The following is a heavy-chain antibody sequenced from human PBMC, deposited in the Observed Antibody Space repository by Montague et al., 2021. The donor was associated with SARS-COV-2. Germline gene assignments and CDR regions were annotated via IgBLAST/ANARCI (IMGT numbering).Heavy chain of an antibody. J-gene: IGHJ3*02. D-gene: IGHD1-26*01. Sequence: CAISGDSVSSNNAAWNWIRQSPSRGLEWLGRTCYRSEWYFDYAISLRGRITINPDTSKNQFPLQLDSVTLDDTAVYYCARYSYSGTYFGLNDAFDIWGQGTLVTVSS. CDR2: TCYRSEWYF. CDR1: GDSVSSNNAA. CDR3: ARYSYSGTYFGLNDAFDI. V-gene: IGHV6-1*01.